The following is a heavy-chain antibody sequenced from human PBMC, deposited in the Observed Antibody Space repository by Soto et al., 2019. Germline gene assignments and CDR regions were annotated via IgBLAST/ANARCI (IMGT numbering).Heavy chain of an antibody. D-gene: IGHD6-19*01. Sequence: ASVKVSCKASGYTFTSYGISWVRQAPGQGLERMGWISAYNGKTNYAQKLQGRVTMTTDTSTSTAYMELRSLRSDDTAVYYCARVGSGWYGTDAFDIWGQGTMVTVS. V-gene: IGHV1-18*01. CDR1: GYTFTSYG. J-gene: IGHJ3*02. CDR3: ARVGSGWYGTDAFDI. CDR2: ISAYNGKT.